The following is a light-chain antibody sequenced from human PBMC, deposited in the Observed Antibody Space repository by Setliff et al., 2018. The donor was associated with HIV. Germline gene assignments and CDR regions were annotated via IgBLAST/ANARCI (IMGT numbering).Light chain of an antibody. CDR3: CSNTGSNTYV. V-gene: IGLV2-23*01. Sequence: QSVLTQPASVSGSHGQSITISCTGTSSDNGRYNLISWYQHYPGKAPKLMIYQATKRPSGVSNRFSGSMSGNTSSLTISGLQAEYEADYYCCSNTGSNTYVFGSVTKVTGL. CDR2: QAT. J-gene: IGLJ1*01. CDR1: SSDNGRYNL.